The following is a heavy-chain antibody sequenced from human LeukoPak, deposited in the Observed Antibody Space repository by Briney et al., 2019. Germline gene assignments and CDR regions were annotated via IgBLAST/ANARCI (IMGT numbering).Heavy chain of an antibody. V-gene: IGHV3-21*01. CDR1: GFTFSSYS. CDR3: ARDSADIVVVPAAMSAFDI. CDR2: ISSSSSYI. J-gene: IGHJ3*02. D-gene: IGHD2-2*01. Sequence: PGGSLRLSCAASGFTFSSYSMNWVRQAPGKGLEWVSSISSSSSYIYYADSVKGRFTISRDNAKNSLYLQMNSLRAEDTAVYYCARDSADIVVVPAAMSAFDIWGQGTMVTVSS.